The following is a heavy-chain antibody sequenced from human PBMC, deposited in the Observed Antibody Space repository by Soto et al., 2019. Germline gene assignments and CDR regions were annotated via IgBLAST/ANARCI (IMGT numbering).Heavy chain of an antibody. J-gene: IGHJ5*02. CDR1: GYTFTSYD. CDR2: MNPNSGNT. V-gene: IGHV1-8*01. Sequence: ASVKVSCKASGYTFTSYDINWVRQATGQGLEWMGWMNPNSGNTGYAQKFQGRVTMTRNTSISTAYMELSSLRSEDTAVFYCASNTVTTSNWFDPWGQGTLVTVSS. CDR3: ASNTVTTSNWFDP. D-gene: IGHD4-4*01.